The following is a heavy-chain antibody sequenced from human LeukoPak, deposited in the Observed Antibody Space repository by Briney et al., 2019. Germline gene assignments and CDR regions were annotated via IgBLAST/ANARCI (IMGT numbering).Heavy chain of an antibody. CDR3: APEWLQFRRKGWFDP. D-gene: IGHD5-24*01. V-gene: IGHV1-2*02. CDR2: INPNSGGT. CDR1: GYTFTGYY. J-gene: IGHJ5*02. Sequence: GASVKVSCKASGYTFTGYYMHWVRQAPGQGLECMGWINPNSGGTNYAQKFQGRVTMTRDTSISTAYMELSRLRSDDTAVYYCAPEWLQFRRKGWFDPWGQGTLVTVSS.